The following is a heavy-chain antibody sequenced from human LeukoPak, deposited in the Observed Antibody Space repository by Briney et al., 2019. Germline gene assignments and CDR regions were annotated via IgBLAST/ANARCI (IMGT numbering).Heavy chain of an antibody. D-gene: IGHD2-15*01. CDR2: IYSGGST. CDR1: RFTVSSNY. J-gene: IGHJ6*03. Sequence: GGSLRLSCAASRFTVSSNYMSWVRQAPGKGLEWVSVIYSGGSTYYADSVRGRFTISRDNSKNTLYLQINSLRVEDTAVYYCARVAGWTYYYYMDFWGKGTTVTISS. CDR3: ARVAGWTYYYYMDF. V-gene: IGHV3-53*01.